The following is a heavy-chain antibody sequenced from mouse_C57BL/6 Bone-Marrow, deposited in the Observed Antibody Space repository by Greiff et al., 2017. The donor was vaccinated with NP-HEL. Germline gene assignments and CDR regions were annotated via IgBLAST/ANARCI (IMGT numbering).Heavy chain of an antibody. V-gene: IGHV1-53*01. Sequence: QVQLQQPGTELVKPGASVKLSCKASGYTFTSYWMHWVKQRPGQGLEWIGNINPSNGGTNYNEKFKSKATLTVDKSSSTAYMQLSSLPSEDSAVYYCARWAVVATKGWYFDVWGTGTTVTVSS. CDR1: GYTFTSYW. CDR3: ARWAVVATKGWYFDV. CDR2: INPSNGGT. J-gene: IGHJ1*03. D-gene: IGHD1-1*01.